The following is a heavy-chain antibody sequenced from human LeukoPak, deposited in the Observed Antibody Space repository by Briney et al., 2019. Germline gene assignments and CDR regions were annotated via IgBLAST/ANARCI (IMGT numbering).Heavy chain of an antibody. D-gene: IGHD3-22*01. J-gene: IGHJ4*02. CDR3: AKGGSSGYYYEYYFDY. CDR1: GFTFSSYA. V-gene: IGHV3-23*01. Sequence: GGSLRLSCAASGFTFSSYAMSWVRQAPGKGLEWVSAISGSGGSTYYADSVKGRFTISRDNSKNTLYLQMNSLGAEDTAVYYCAKGGSSGYYYEYYFDYWGQGTLVTVSS. CDR2: ISGSGGST.